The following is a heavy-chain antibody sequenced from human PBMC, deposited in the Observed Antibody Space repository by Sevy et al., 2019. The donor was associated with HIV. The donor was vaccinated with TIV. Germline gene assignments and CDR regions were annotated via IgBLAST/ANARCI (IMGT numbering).Heavy chain of an antibody. CDR2: ISSSGSTI. CDR1: GFTFSSYE. V-gene: IGHV3-48*03. J-gene: IGHJ6*03. Sequence: GGSLRLSCAASGFTFSSYEMNWVRQAPGKGLEWVSYISSSGSTIYYADSVKGRFTISRDNAKNSLYLQMNSLRAEDTAVYYCARARRNCSSTSCLYYYYMDVWGKGTTVTVSS. D-gene: IGHD2-2*01. CDR3: ARARRNCSSTSCLYYYYMDV.